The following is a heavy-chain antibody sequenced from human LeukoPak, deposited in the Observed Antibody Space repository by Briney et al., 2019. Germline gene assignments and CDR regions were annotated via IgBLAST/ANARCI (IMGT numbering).Heavy chain of an antibody. Sequence: GGSLRLSCAASGFTFSSYGMHWVRQAPGKGLEWVAVIWYDGSNKYYADSVKGRFTISRDNSKNTLYLQMNSLRAEDTAVYYCASSSYYYDSGSYSPLYYFDYWGQGTLVTVSS. J-gene: IGHJ4*02. CDR1: GFTFSSYG. CDR2: IWYDGSNK. V-gene: IGHV3-33*01. D-gene: IGHD3-10*01. CDR3: ASSSYYYDSGSYSPLYYFDY.